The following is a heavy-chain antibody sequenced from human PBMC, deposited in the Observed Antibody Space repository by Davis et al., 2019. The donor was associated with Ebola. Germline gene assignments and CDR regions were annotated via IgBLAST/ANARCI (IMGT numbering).Heavy chain of an antibody. V-gene: IGHV3-23*01. CDR3: AKRYYDPVPYGMDV. Sequence: PGGSLRLSCAASGFTFSSYAMSWVRQAPGKGLEWVSAISGSGGSTYYADSAKGRFTISRDNSKNTLYLQMNSLRAEDTAVYYCAKRYYDPVPYGMDVWGQGTTVTVSS. CDR1: GFTFSSYA. CDR2: ISGSGGST. J-gene: IGHJ6*02. D-gene: IGHD3-3*01.